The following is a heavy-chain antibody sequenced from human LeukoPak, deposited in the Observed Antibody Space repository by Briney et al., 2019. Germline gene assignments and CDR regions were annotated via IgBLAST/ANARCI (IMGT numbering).Heavy chain of an antibody. CDR2: IYPSGSS. J-gene: IGHJ4*02. Sequence: SETLSLTCAVSGGSISSDNYSWSWIRQPPGKGLEWIGYIYPSGSSYHNPSLKSRVTIVVDTSKNQFSLSLSSVTAADTAVYYCASGKDTAMVTFDYWGQGTLVTVSS. D-gene: IGHD5-18*01. CDR3: ASGKDTAMVTFDY. CDR1: GGSISSDNYS. V-gene: IGHV4-30-2*01.